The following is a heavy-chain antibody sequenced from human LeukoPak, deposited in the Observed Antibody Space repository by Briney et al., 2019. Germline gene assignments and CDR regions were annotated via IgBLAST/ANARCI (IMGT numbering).Heavy chain of an antibody. D-gene: IGHD6-13*01. Sequence: GGSLRLSCAAPGFTFSSYAMHWVRQAPGKGLEWVAVISYDGSNKYYADSVKGRFTISRDNSKNTLYLQMNSLRAEDTAVYYCARVPNIAGYGMDVWGQGTTVTVSS. V-gene: IGHV3-30-3*01. J-gene: IGHJ6*02. CDR1: GFTFSSYA. CDR3: ARVPNIAGYGMDV. CDR2: ISYDGSNK.